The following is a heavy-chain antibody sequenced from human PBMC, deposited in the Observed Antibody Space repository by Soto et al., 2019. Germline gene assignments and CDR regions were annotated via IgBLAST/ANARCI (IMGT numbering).Heavy chain of an antibody. CDR2: IYWDDDK. J-gene: IGHJ6*02. CDR1: GFSLTRGVA. CDR3: TRDSYGSGYGMDV. Sequence: QITLKESGPTLVKPTQTLTLTCTFSGFSLTRGVAVGWIRQPPGKALEWLSLIYWDDDKRYCPSLKSRLTITKDTSKNQVVLTLTTLGPVDTATYYCTRDSYGSGYGMDVWGQGTTVTVSS. D-gene: IGHD3-10*01. V-gene: IGHV2-5*02.